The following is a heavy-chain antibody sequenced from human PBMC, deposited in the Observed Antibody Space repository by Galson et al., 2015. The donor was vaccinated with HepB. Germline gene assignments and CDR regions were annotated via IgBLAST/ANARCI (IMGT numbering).Heavy chain of an antibody. D-gene: IGHD3-16*01. CDR2: VRGSGTGT. Sequence: SLRLSCAASGFTFSVYTMNWVRQAPGKGLEWVSAVRGSGTGTWYADSVKGRFTISRDDSKNTVFLQLNRLRAEDTAIYYCAKDSGFGGEDYWGQGILVTVSS. J-gene: IGHJ4*02. V-gene: IGHV3-23*01. CDR3: AKDSGFGGEDY. CDR1: GFTFSVYT.